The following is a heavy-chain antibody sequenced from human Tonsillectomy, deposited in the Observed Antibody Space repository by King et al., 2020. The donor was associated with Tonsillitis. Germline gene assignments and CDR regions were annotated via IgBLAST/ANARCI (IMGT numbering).Heavy chain of an antibody. CDR2: ISYDGSNK. J-gene: IGHJ3*02. CDR3: AKGLYRGDDAFDI. D-gene: IGHD1-26*01. Sequence: VQLVESGGGVVQPGRSLRLSCAASGFTFSSYGMHWVRQAPGKGLEWVAVISYDGSNKYYADSVKGRFTISRDNSKNTRYLQMNSLRAEDTAVYYCAKGLYRGDDAFDIWGQGTMVTVSS. V-gene: IGHV3-30*18. CDR1: GFTFSSYG.